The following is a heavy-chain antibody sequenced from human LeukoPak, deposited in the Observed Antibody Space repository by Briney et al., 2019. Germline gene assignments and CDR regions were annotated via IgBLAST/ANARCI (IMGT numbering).Heavy chain of an antibody. J-gene: IGHJ4*02. V-gene: IGHV4-59*07. CDR3: ARESGYARDFDY. CDR1: GGSISSYY. CDR2: IYYSGST. D-gene: IGHD5-12*01. Sequence: SDTLSLTCTVSGGSISSYYWSWIRQPPGKGLEWIGYIYYSGSTNYNPSLKSRVTISVDTSKSQFSLKLSSVTAADTAVYYCARESGYARDFDYWGQGTLVTVSS.